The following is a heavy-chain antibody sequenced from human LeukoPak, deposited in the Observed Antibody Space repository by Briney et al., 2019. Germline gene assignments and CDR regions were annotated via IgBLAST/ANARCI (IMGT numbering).Heavy chain of an antibody. CDR2: IYYSGST. CDR1: GGSISSGGYY. Sequence: PPQTLSLTCTVSGGSISSGGYYWSRIRQHPGKGLEWIGYIYYSGSTYYNPSLKSRVTISVDTSKNQFSLKLSSVTAADTAVYYCARDHSYDSSGYYYVQHWGQGTLVTVSS. V-gene: IGHV4-31*03. D-gene: IGHD3-22*01. J-gene: IGHJ1*01. CDR3: ARDHSYDSSGYYYVQH.